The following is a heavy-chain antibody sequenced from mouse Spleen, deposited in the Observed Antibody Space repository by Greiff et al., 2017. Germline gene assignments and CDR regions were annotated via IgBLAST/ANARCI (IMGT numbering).Heavy chain of an antibody. J-gene: IGHJ3*01. CDR2: ISDGGSYT. V-gene: IGHV5-4*01. D-gene: IGHD4-1*01. Sequence: EVQGVESGGGLVKPGGSLKLSCAASGFTFSSYAMSWVRQTPEKRLEWVATISDGGSYTYYPDNVKGRFTISRDNAKNNLYLQMSHLKSEDTAMYYCARDSWDGFAYWGQGTLVTVSA. CDR1: GFTFSSYA. CDR3: ARDSWDGFAY.